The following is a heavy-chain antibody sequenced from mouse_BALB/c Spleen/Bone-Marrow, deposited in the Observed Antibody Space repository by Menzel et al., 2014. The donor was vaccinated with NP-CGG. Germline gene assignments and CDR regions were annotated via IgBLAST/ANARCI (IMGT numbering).Heavy chain of an antibody. CDR2: IIPNNGYS. CDR1: GYTFTRYT. V-gene: IGHV1-4*01. CDR3: TIRYYAMDY. Sequence: LVESGAELARPGASVKMSCQASGYTFTRYTMHWEKKRPGQGLEWIGYIIPNNGYSNYNQKFKDKATLTADKSSSTAYMQLSSLTSEDSAVYYCTIRYYAMDYWGQGTSVTVSS. D-gene: IGHD1-1*01. J-gene: IGHJ4*01.